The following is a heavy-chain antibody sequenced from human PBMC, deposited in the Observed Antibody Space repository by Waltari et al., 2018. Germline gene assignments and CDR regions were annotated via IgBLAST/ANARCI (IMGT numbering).Heavy chain of an antibody. J-gene: IGHJ4*02. CDR3: TKEVGYDSNSYGDS. CDR1: GFTFDTYG. CDR2: ISDDVGLI. Sequence: QVHLVESGGGEVQPGGSLRLSCAASGFTFDTYGMHWVRQAPGKGLEWVAVISDDVGLIYYGESVKGRFTVSRDNSKNTLFLQMTSLRADDTAVYYCTKEVGYDSNSYGDSWGQGTLVTVST. D-gene: IGHD3-22*01. V-gene: IGHV3-30*18.